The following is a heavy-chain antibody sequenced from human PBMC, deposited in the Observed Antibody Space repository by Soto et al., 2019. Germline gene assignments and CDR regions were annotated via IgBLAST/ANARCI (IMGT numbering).Heavy chain of an antibody. V-gene: IGHV3-48*03. CDR3: ARDPPYYYDSSGYYDY. D-gene: IGHD3-22*01. J-gene: IGHJ4*02. CDR2: ISSSGSTI. CDR1: GFTFSSYE. Sequence: AGGSLRLSCAASGFTFSSYEMNWVRQAPGKGLEWVSYISSSGSTIYYADSVKGRFTISRDNAKNSLYLQMNSLRAEDTAVYYCARDPPYYYDSSGYYDYWGQGTLVTVSS.